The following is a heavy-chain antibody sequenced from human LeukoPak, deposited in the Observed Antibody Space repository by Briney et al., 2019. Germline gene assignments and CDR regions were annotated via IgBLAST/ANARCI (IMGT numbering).Heavy chain of an antibody. CDR1: GYTFTGYY. CDR2: INPNSGGT. Sequence: ASVKVFCKASGYTFTGYYMHWVRQAPGQGLEWMGWINPNSGGTNYAQKFQGRVTMTRDTSISTAYMELSRLRSDDTAVYYCARDRGEYYGSGSPRYPNWFDPWGQGILVTVSS. D-gene: IGHD3-10*01. J-gene: IGHJ5*02. CDR3: ARDRGEYYGSGSPRYPNWFDP. V-gene: IGHV1-2*02.